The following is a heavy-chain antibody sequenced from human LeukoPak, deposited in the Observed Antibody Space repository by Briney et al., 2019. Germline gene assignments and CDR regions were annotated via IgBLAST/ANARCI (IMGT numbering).Heavy chain of an antibody. V-gene: IGHV3-23*01. CDR1: GLTFGDYA. D-gene: IGHD4-17*01. J-gene: IGHJ4*02. CDR2: ISGSGGST. CDR3: AKDTYAN. Sequence: GGSLRLSCTASGLTFGDYAMSWVRQAPGKGLERVSAISGSGGSTYYADSVKGRFTISRDNSKNTLYLQMNSLRAEDTAVYYCAKDTYANWGQGTLVTVSS.